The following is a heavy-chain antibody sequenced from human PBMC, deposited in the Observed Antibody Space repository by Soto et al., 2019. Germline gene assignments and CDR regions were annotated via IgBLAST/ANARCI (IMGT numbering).Heavy chain of an antibody. D-gene: IGHD6-6*01. V-gene: IGHV4-4*07. J-gene: IGHJ4*02. CDR2: IYSSGSM. Sequence: PSETLSLTCTVSGGSISGYYRSWIRQPAGKGLEWVGRIYSSGSMNYNPSLKSRVTMSEDASKNQVSLKLTSVTAADTAVYYCARGWIEYSSSHFDHWGQGTLVTVSS. CDR3: ARGWIEYSSSHFDH. CDR1: GGSISGYY.